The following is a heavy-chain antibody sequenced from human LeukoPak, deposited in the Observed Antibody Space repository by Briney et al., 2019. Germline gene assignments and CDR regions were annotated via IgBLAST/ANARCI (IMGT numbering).Heavy chain of an antibody. J-gene: IGHJ6*02. Sequence: PGGSLRLSCAASGFTFSTYSMNWVRQAPGKGLEWVSAISGSTGSTYYADSVKGRFTISRENAKNSLYLQMNSLRAGDTAVYYCARATWIKDYYYGMDVWGQGTTVTVSS. V-gene: IGHV3-48*01. D-gene: IGHD5-12*01. CDR2: ISGSTGST. CDR3: ARATWIKDYYYGMDV. CDR1: GFTFSTYS.